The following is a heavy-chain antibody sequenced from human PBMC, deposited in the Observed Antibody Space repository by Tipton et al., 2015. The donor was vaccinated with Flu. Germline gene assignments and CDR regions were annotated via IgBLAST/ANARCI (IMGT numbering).Heavy chain of an antibody. D-gene: IGHD6-19*01. CDR3: ARGQGNSGWRYFDY. CDR2: IYTSGNT. V-gene: IGHV4-4*07. CDR1: GGSLSGYY. J-gene: IGHJ4*02. Sequence: TLSLTCNVSGGSLSGYYWSWIQQPAGKGLEWIGRIYTSGNTNYSPSLKSRVTMSVDTSKNQFSLKLSSMTAADTAVYYCARGQGNSGWRYFDYWGQGTLVTVSS.